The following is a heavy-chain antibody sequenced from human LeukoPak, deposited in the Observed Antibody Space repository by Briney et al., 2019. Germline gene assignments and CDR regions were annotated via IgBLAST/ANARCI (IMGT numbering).Heavy chain of an antibody. D-gene: IGHD3-3*01. Sequence: PSETLSLTCAVSGGSISSSNWWSWVRQPPGKGLEWIGEIYHSGSTNYNPSLKSRVTISVDKSKNQFSLKLSSVTAADTAVYYCARDITKGSYDFWSGYYSHAFDLWGQGTMVTVSS. CDR3: ARDITKGSYDFWSGYYSHAFDL. J-gene: IGHJ3*01. V-gene: IGHV4-4*02. CDR1: GGSISSSNW. CDR2: IYHSGST.